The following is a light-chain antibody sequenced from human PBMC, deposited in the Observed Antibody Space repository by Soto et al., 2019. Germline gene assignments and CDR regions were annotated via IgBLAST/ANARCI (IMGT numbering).Light chain of an antibody. CDR2: GAS. CDR1: QSVSSN. J-gene: IGKJ5*01. CDR3: QQRSNWIT. V-gene: IGKV3-15*01. Sequence: EIVMTQSPATLSVSPGERATLSCRASQSVSSNLAWYQQKPGQAPRLLIYGASTRATGIPARFSGSGSGTDFTLTITRLEPEDFAMYYCQQRSNWITFGQGTRLE.